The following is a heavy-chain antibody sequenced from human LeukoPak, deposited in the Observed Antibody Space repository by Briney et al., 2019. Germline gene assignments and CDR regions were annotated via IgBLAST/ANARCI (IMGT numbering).Heavy chain of an antibody. J-gene: IGHJ5*02. CDR2: IYYSGST. CDR3: ARQRIAAVDPKLNWFDP. V-gene: IGHV4-39*01. CDR1: GDSISSSSYY. Sequence: PSETLSLTCTVSGDSISSSSYYWGCIRQPPGKGLEWIGSIYYSGSTYYNPSLKSRVTISVDTSKNQFSLRLSSVTAADTAVYSCARQRIAAVDPKLNWFDPWGQGTLVTVSS. D-gene: IGHD6-13*01.